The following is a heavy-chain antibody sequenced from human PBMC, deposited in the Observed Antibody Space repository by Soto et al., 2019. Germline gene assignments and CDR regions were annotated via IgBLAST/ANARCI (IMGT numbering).Heavy chain of an antibody. CDR3: ARILRGSGWSTAGDYGTDV. J-gene: IGHJ6*02. Sequence: QVTLKESGPVLVKPTETLTLTCSVSGFSLSNGRMGVSWIRQPPGKALEWLAHIFSNDVKFASTPLQSTLTISNETSKNMVVLTMTRMDPAETAKSYCARILRGSGWSTAGDYGTDVWGHGTTVTVSS. CDR1: GFSLSNGRMG. D-gene: IGHD6-19*01. V-gene: IGHV2-26*01. CDR2: IFSNDVK.